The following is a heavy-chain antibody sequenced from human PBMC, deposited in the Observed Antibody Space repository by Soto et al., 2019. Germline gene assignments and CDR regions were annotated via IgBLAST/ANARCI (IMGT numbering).Heavy chain of an antibody. Sequence: EVQLVESGGGLVQPGGSLRLSCAASGFTFSSYWMSWVRQAPGKGLEWVANIKQDGSEKYYVDSVKGRFTISRDNAKNSLYLQMNSRRAEDTAVYYCARRRSHYYYYYYMDVWAKWPTVTVSS. CDR1: GFTFSSYW. V-gene: IGHV3-7*01. CDR2: IKQDGSEK. J-gene: IGHJ6*03. CDR3: ARRRSHYYYYYYMDV.